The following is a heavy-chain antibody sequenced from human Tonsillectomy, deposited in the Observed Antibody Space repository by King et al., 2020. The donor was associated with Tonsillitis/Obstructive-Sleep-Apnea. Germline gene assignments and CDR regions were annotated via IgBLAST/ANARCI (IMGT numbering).Heavy chain of an antibody. D-gene: IGHD2-15*01. CDR3: AKARTDKIVAAMGY. Sequence: VQLVESGGGLVQPGGSLRLSCAASGFTFSSYALSWVRQAPGRGLEWVSDISDSGGSRYHADSVKGRFTISRDNSKNTLYLQMNSLRAADTAVYYCAKARTDKIVAAMGYWGQGTLVTVSS. J-gene: IGHJ4*02. V-gene: IGHV3-23*04. CDR1: GFTFSSYA. CDR2: ISDSGGSR.